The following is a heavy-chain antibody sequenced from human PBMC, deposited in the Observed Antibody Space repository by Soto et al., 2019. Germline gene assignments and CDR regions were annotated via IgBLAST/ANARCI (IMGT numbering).Heavy chain of an antibody. CDR2: IKPSDGTT. V-gene: IGHV1-46*01. J-gene: IGHJ5*02. D-gene: IGHD2-15*01. CDR1: GYTFTSYR. CDR3: AACGSGGSCYTFPINH. Sequence: QVQLAQSGAEMKEPGASVKVSCKASGYTFTSYRMHWVRQAPGQGLDWMGIIKPSDGTTTYAHKFQGRVTMTSDTSTRTVYVELSGLTSEDTAVYYCAACGSGGSCYTFPINHWGQGTLVTVSS.